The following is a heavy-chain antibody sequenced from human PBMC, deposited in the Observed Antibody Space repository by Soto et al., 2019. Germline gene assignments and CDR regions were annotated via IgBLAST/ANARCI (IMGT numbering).Heavy chain of an antibody. Sequence: QLQLQESGPGLVKPSETLSLTCTVSGGSISSSSYYWGWIRQPPGKGLEWIGSIYYSGSTYYNPSLKSRVTISVDTSKNQFSLKLSSVTAADTAVYYCASTRVPAATFDYWGQGTLVTVSS. CDR2: IYYSGST. CDR1: GGSISSSSYY. J-gene: IGHJ4*02. D-gene: IGHD2-2*01. CDR3: ASTRVPAATFDY. V-gene: IGHV4-39*01.